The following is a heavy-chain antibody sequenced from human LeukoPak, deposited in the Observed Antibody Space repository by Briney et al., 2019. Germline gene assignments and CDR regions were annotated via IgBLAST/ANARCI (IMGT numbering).Heavy chain of an antibody. CDR3: AKVGFDWLLYGTFDY. V-gene: IGHV3-30*18. J-gene: IGHJ4*02. Sequence: PGRSLRLSCAASGFTFSSYGMHWVRQAPGKGLEWVAVISYDGSNKYYADSVKGRFTISRDNSKNTLYLRMNSLRAEDTAVYYCAKVGFDWLLYGTFDYWGQGTLVTVSS. CDR1: GFTFSSYG. D-gene: IGHD3-9*01. CDR2: ISYDGSNK.